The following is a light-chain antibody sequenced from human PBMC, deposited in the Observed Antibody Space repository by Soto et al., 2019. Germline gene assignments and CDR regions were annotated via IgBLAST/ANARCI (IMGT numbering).Light chain of an antibody. V-gene: IGKV1D-12*01. CDR3: QQSHSFPPT. CDR1: QNIRFW. J-gene: IGKJ4*01. CDR2: GAS. Sequence: DLQMTQSPSSVSASIGDRVTITCRASQNIRFWLAWYQQQPGKAPKALIRGASSLQPGVPSRFSCSGSGTNFTLTIISLQPEDFATYYCQQSHSFPPTFGGGTKVEI.